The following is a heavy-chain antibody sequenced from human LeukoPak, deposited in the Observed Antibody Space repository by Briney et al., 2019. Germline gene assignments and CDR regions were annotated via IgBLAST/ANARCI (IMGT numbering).Heavy chain of an antibody. J-gene: IGHJ4*02. CDR3: ARGKGYCSGGSCYKGVYFDY. D-gene: IGHD2-15*01. Sequence: ASVKVSCKASGYTFTGYYMHWVRQAPGQGLEWMGWINPNSGGTNYAQKFQGRVTMTRDTSISTAYMELSRLRSDDTAVYYCARGKGYCSGGSCYKGVYFDYWGQGTLVTVSS. CDR2: INPNSGGT. CDR1: GYTFTGYY. V-gene: IGHV1-2*02.